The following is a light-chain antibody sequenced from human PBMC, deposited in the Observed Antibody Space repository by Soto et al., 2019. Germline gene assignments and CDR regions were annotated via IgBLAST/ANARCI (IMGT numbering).Light chain of an antibody. CDR1: QSVGSY. J-gene: IGKJ5*01. CDR3: QQYGSSPIT. CDR2: GAS. V-gene: IGKV3-20*01. Sequence: EIVLTQSPGTLSLSPGEGATLSCRASQSVGSYLAWYQQKPGQAPRLLIYGASSRATGIPDRFSGSGSGTDFTLTISRLEPEDFAVYYCQQYGSSPITFGQGTRLEIK.